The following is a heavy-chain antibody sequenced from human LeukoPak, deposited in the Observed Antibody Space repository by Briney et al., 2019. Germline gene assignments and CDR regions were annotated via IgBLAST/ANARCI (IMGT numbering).Heavy chain of an antibody. CDR2: ISYDESNK. CDR1: GFTFSTYG. D-gene: IGHD3-22*01. V-gene: IGHV3-30*03. Sequence: PGGSLRLSCAASGFTFSTYGMHWVRQAPGKGLEWVAVISYDESNKYYADSVKGRFIISRDISKNTLYLQMNSLRAEDSALYYCARGGRGSAAVVAPRSFDIWGQGTMVTVSS. CDR3: ARGGRGSAAVVAPRSFDI. J-gene: IGHJ3*02.